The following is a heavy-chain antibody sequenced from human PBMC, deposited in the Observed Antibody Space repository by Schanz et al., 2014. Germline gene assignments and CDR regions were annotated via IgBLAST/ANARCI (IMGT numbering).Heavy chain of an antibody. Sequence: QVQLQESGAGLLKPSETLSLTCAVYGGSFSSNYWSWIRQPPGKGLEWIGEINQSGTTNYNPSLKSRVTMSVDTTKNQISLNLSSATAADTAVYYCARDRGHGDLPGDIWGQGTMVTVSS. CDR1: GGSFSSNY. CDR3: ARDRGHGDLPGDI. V-gene: IGHV4-34*09. J-gene: IGHJ3*02. CDR2: INQSGTT. D-gene: IGHD4-17*01.